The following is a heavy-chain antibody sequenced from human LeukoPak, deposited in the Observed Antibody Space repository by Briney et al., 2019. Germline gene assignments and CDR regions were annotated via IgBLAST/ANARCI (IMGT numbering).Heavy chain of an antibody. Sequence: GGSLRLSCADSGFTFSSYSMNWVRQAPGKGLEWVSSISSSSSYIYYADSVKGRFTISRDNAKNSLYLQMNSLRAEDTAVYYCARDGVVVPAAIGYYYYYMDVWGKGTTVTVSS. CDR3: ARDGVVVPAAIGYYYYYMDV. CDR2: ISSSSSYI. J-gene: IGHJ6*03. CDR1: GFTFSSYS. V-gene: IGHV3-21*01. D-gene: IGHD2-2*01.